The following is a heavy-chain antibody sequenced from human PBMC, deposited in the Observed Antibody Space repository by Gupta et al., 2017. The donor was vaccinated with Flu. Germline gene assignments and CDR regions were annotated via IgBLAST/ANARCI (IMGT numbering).Heavy chain of an antibody. D-gene: IGHD5-24*01. Sequence: QVQLVESGGGLVKPGGSLRLSCAASGFTFSDYYMSWIRQAPGKGLEWVSYISSSTSFINYADSVKGRFTISRDNAKNSLFLQMNSLRVEDTAVYYCARGSLEVDGMDVWGQGTAVTVSS. CDR1: GFTFSDYY. V-gene: IGHV3-11*05. CDR3: ARGSLEVDGMDV. CDR2: ISSSTSFI. J-gene: IGHJ6*02.